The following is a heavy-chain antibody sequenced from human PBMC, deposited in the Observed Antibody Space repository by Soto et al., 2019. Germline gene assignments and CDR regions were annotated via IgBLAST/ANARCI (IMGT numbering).Heavy chain of an antibody. CDR3: ARDLGYCRSGTCYREWFDP. V-gene: IGHV1-18*01. J-gene: IGHJ5*02. CDR2: VRGDNGHT. D-gene: IGHD2-15*01. CDR1: GYTLTTHG. Sequence: QVQLVQSGAEVKKPGASVKVSCKASGYTLTTHGISWVRQVPGQGLEWMGWVRGDNGHTNYAQSLQGRVTMTTDTSTNTADMELRSLRSDDTAVYYCARDLGYCRSGTCYREWFDPWGQGTLVTVSS.